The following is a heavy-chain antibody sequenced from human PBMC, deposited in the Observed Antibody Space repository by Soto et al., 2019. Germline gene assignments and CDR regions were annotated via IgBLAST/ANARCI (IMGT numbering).Heavy chain of an antibody. CDR2: IYYSGST. D-gene: IGHD4-17*01. CDR3: ARRSKTYGDFDY. CDR1: GGSISSSSCY. Sequence: SETLSLTCTVSGGSISSSSCYWGWIRQPPGKGLEWIGSIYYSGSTYYNPSLKSRVTISVDTSKNQFSLKLSSVTAADTAVYYCARRSKTYGDFDYWGQGTLVTVSS. V-gene: IGHV4-39*01. J-gene: IGHJ4*02.